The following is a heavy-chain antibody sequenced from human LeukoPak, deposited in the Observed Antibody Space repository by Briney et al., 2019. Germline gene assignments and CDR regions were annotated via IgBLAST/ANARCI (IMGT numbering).Heavy chain of an antibody. V-gene: IGHV4-39*07. CDR1: GGSISSRSYY. CDR3: ASLYGSGSYRPTGHAFDI. D-gene: IGHD3-10*01. Sequence: SETLSLTCTVSGGSISSRSYYWDWIRQPPGGGLEWMGSIFYRGSTYYNPSLKSRVTISIDTSKNQFSLKLSSVTAADTAVYYCASLYGSGSYRPTGHAFDIWGQGTMVTVSS. J-gene: IGHJ3*02. CDR2: IFYRGST.